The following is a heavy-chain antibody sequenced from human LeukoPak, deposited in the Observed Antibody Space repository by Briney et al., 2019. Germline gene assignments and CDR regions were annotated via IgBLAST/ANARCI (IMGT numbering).Heavy chain of an antibody. CDR2: IRSKAYGGTT. CDR3: TRTYPNQIFGVVILSLLFDY. Sequence: GGSLRLSCTASGFTFGDYAMSWVRKAPGRGLEWVGFIRSKAYGGTTEYAASVKGRFTISRDDSKSIAYLQMNSLKTEDTAVYYCTRTYPNQIFGVVILSLLFDYWGQGTLVTVSS. J-gene: IGHJ4*02. D-gene: IGHD3-3*01. V-gene: IGHV3-49*04. CDR1: GFTFGDYA.